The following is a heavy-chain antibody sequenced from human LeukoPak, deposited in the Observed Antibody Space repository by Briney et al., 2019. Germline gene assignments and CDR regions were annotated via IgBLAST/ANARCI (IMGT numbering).Heavy chain of an antibody. Sequence: PGGSLRLSCAASGFTFSSYSMNWVRQAPGKGLEWASSISSSSSYIYYADSVKGRFTISRDNAKNSLYLQMNSLRAEDTAVYYCARGTHSGYDFDYWGQGTLVTVSS. CDR1: GFTFSSYS. V-gene: IGHV3-21*01. J-gene: IGHJ4*02. D-gene: IGHD5-12*01. CDR3: ARGTHSGYDFDY. CDR2: ISSSSSYI.